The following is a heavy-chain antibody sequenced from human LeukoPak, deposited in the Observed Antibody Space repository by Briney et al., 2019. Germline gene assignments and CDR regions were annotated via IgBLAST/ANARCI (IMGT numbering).Heavy chain of an antibody. V-gene: IGHV4-30-4*01. CDR2: IYYSGST. CDR1: GASISSGDYY. CDR3: ARGYYYGSGSARAFDL. Sequence: PSETLSLTCTVSGASISSGDYYWSWIRQPPGKGLEWIGYIYYSGSTYYNPSLKSRVTISLDTSKNQFSLKLNSVTAADTAVYYCARGYYYGSGSARAFDLWGQGTLVTVSS. J-gene: IGHJ4*02. D-gene: IGHD3-10*01.